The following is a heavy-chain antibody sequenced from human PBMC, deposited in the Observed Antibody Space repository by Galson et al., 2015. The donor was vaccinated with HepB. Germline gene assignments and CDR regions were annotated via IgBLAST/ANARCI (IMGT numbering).Heavy chain of an antibody. CDR2: ISVYNGKT. CDR3: ARNLYDYGDYADDY. V-gene: IGHV1-18*01. J-gene: IGHJ4*02. CDR1: GCTFTRFG. D-gene: IGHD4-17*01. Sequence: SVKVSCKASGCTFTRFGISWVRQAPGQGLEWMGWISVYNGKTNYAQKFQGRVTMTTDTSTTTTYMALRSLRSDDTAVYYCARNLYDYGDYADDYWGQGTLVTVSS.